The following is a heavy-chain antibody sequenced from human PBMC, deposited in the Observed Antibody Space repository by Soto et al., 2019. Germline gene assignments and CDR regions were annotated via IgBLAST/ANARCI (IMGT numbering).Heavy chain of an antibody. V-gene: IGHV3-74*01. CDR1: GFTFSSYW. D-gene: IGHD3-22*01. CDR3: ASAGRGYDY. Sequence: PGGSLGLSWEASGFTFSSYWMDWVRQAQGKRLVWVSHINIDGSTTNYAGSVKGRFTISRDNAKNTLYLQMNSLRDEDTAVYYCASAGRGYDYWGQGTLVTVSS. J-gene: IGHJ4*02. CDR2: INIDGSTT.